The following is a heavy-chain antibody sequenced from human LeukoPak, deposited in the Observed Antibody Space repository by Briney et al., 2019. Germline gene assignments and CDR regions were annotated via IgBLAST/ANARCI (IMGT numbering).Heavy chain of an antibody. CDR1: GFIFSSYA. V-gene: IGHV3-30-3*01. D-gene: IGHD3-22*01. J-gene: IGHJ4*02. CDR3: ARDPYYDSSGNPGY. CDR2: ISYDGSNK. Sequence: PGGSLRLSCAASGFIFSSYALPWVRQAPGKGLEWVAFISYDGSNKYYADSVKGRFTISRDNSKNTLYLQMNSLRAEDTAVYYCARDPYYDSSGNPGYWGQGTLVTVSS.